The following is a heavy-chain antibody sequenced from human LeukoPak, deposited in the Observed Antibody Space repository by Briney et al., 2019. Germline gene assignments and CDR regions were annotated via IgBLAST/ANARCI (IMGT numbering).Heavy chain of an antibody. V-gene: IGHV3-30*18. CDR2: ISYDGSNK. J-gene: IGHJ6*04. Sequence: PGRSLRLSCAASGFTFSSFGMHWVRQAPGKGLEWVAVISYDGSNKYYADSVKGRFTISRDNSKNTLYLQMNSLRAEDTAVYYCAKDRALTVTTFYYYYGMGVWGKGTTVTVSS. D-gene: IGHD4-17*01. CDR3: AKDRALTVTTFYYYYGMGV. CDR1: GFTFSSFG.